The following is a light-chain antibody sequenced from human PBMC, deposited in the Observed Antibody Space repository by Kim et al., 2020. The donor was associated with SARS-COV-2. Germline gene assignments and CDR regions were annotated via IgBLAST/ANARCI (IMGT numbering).Light chain of an antibody. V-gene: IGKV1-39*01. J-gene: IGKJ2*01. Sequence: SASVGDRVNITCRASQSISGYLNWYQQKPGKAPKLLIHVAYSLQSGVPSRFSGGGSGTDFTLTISSLQPDDFATYYCQQSYSTPYTFGQGTKLEI. CDR2: VAY. CDR3: QQSYSTPYT. CDR1: QSISGY.